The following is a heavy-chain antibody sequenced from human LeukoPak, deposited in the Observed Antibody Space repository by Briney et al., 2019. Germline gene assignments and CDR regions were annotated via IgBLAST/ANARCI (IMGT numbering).Heavy chain of an antibody. CDR1: GYTFTGYY. D-gene: IGHD2-21*01. CDR3: ARVTPAGLAYDY. Sequence: ASVKVSCKASGYTFTGYYMHWVRQAPGQGLEWMGRINPNSGGTNYAQKFQGRVTMTRDTSVSTAYMELSRLRSDDTAVYYCARVTPAGLAYDYWGQGTLVTVSS. J-gene: IGHJ4*02. CDR2: INPNSGGT. V-gene: IGHV1-2*06.